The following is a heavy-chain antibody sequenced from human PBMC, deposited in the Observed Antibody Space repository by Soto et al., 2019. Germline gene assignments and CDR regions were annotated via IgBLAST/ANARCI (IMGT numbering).Heavy chain of an antibody. Sequence: SETLSLTCIVSGGSISSSSYSWAWIRQPPGKGLEWIGSIYYSGSTFYNPSLKSRVTISVDTSKNQFSLKLSSVTAADTAVYYCATLYGDYVSYWGQGTLVTVSS. CDR1: GGSISSSSYS. V-gene: IGHV4-39*01. CDR3: ATLYGDYVSY. J-gene: IGHJ4*02. D-gene: IGHD4-17*01. CDR2: IYYSGST.